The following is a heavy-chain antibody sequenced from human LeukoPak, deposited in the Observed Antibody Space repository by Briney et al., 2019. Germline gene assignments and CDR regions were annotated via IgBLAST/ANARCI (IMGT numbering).Heavy chain of an antibody. J-gene: IGHJ4*02. D-gene: IGHD5-24*01. V-gene: IGHV3-21*01. CDR2: ISSSSSYI. Sequence: GGSLRLSCAASGFTFSSYSMNWVRQAPGKGLEWVSSISSSSSYIYYADSVKGRFTISRDNAKYSLYLQMNSLRAEDTAVYYCARAAGRWLQLPLDYWGQGTLVTVSS. CDR3: ARAAGRWLQLPLDY. CDR1: GFTFSSYS.